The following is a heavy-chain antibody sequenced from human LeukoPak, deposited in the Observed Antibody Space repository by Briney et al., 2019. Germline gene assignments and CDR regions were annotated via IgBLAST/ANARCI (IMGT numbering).Heavy chain of an antibody. Sequence: PGGSLRLSCTTSGFSFSGYWMHWVRQAPGKGLEWVANINQDGTEKYYVDSVKGRFTISRDYAKNSLYLQMNSLRVEDTAVYYCAKVAKYYYGPETYYFFEQWGQGTPVTASS. J-gene: IGHJ4*02. CDR3: AKVAKYYYGPETYYFFEQ. CDR1: GFSFSGYW. V-gene: IGHV3-7*01. CDR2: INQDGTEK. D-gene: IGHD3-10*01.